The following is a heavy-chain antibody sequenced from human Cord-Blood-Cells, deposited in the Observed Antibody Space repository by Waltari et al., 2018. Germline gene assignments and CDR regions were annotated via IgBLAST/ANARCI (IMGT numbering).Heavy chain of an antibody. CDR1: GGSFSGYY. D-gene: IGHD2-2*01. CDR3: ATHCSSTSCYWFDP. CDR2: INHSGST. J-gene: IGHJ5*02. Sequence: QVQLQQWGAGLLKPSETLSLTCAVYGGSFSGYYWSWIRQPPGKGLEWIGEINHSGSTNYNPSLKSRVTISVDTSKNQFSLKLSSVTAADTAVYYCATHCSSTSCYWFDPWGQGTLVTVSS. V-gene: IGHV4-34*01.